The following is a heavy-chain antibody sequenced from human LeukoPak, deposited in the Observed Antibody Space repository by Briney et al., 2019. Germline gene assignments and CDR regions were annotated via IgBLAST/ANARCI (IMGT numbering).Heavy chain of an antibody. CDR2: INHSGST. D-gene: IGHD3-3*01. V-gene: IGHV4-34*01. CDR1: GGSFSGYY. Sequence: KTSETLSLTCAVYGGSFSGYYWSWIRQPPGKGLEWIGEINHSGSTYYNPSLKSRVTISVDTSKNQFSLKLSSVTAADTAVYYCASHPFWSGYDLYYYYYYMDVWGKGTTVTVSS. J-gene: IGHJ6*03. CDR3: ASHPFWSGYDLYYYYYYMDV.